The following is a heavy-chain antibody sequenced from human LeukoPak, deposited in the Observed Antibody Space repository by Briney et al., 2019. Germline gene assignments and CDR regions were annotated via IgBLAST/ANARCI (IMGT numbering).Heavy chain of an antibody. D-gene: IGHD3-10*01. CDR1: GFTFSSSA. V-gene: IGHV3-23*01. Sequence: PGGSLRLSCAASGFTFSSSAMSWVRQAPGKGLEWVSAISNNGGYTYYADSVQGRFTISRDNSKSTLCLQMNSLRAEDTAVYYCAKGLEDYYGSGSYYWGQGTLVTVSS. J-gene: IGHJ4*02. CDR3: AKGLEDYYGSGSYY. CDR2: ISNNGGYT.